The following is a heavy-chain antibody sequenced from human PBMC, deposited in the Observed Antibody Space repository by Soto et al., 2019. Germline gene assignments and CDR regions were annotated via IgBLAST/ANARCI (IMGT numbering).Heavy chain of an antibody. V-gene: IGHV4-59*08. CDR2: IYYSGST. CDR3: ARGIFGVVSD. D-gene: IGHD3-3*01. CDR1: GGSISSYY. J-gene: IGHJ4*02. Sequence: QVQLQESGPGLVKPSETLSLTCTVSGGSISSYYWSWIRQPPGKGLEWIGYIYYSGSTNYNPSLTSRVTISVDTSKNQFSLKLSSVTAADTAVYYCARGIFGVVSDWGQGTLVTVSS.